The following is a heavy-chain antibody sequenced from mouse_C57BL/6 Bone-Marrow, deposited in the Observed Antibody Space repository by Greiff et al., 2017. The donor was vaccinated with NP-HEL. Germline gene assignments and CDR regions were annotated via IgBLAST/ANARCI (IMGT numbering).Heavy chain of an antibody. CDR3: ASTMITPYWYFDV. Sequence: EVMLVESGGGLVKPVGSLKLSCAASGFTFSDYGMHWVRQAPEKGLEWVAYISSGSSTIYYADTVKGRFTISRDNAKNTLFLQMTSLRSEDTAMYYCASTMITPYWYFDVWGTGTTVTVSS. CDR2: ISSGSSTI. CDR1: GFTFSDYG. V-gene: IGHV5-17*01. J-gene: IGHJ1*03. D-gene: IGHD2-4*01.